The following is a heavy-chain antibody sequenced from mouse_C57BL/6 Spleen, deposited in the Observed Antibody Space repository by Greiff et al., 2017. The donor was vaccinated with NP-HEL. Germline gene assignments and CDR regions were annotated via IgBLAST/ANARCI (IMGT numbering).Heavy chain of an antibody. Sequence: QVQLQQSGAELVKPGASVKISCKASGYAFSSYWMNWVKQRPGKGLEWIGQIYPGDGDTNYNGKFKGKATLTADKSSSTAYMQLSSLTSEDSSVYFCARVDGYFLYFDYWGQGTTLTVSS. J-gene: IGHJ2*01. V-gene: IGHV1-80*01. CDR1: GYAFSSYW. D-gene: IGHD2-3*01. CDR2: IYPGDGDT. CDR3: ARVDGYFLYFDY.